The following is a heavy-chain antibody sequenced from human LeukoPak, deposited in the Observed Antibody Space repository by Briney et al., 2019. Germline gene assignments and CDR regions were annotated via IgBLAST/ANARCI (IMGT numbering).Heavy chain of an antibody. CDR2: IRSKAYGGTA. Sequence: GGSLRLSCSASGFTFGDYSMSWFRQAPRKGLEWVGFIRSKAYGGTAEYAASVKGRFTISRDDSESIAYLQMDSLKIEDTAVYYCSREIRYFDWFQTDYWGQGTLVTVSS. J-gene: IGHJ4*02. V-gene: IGHV3-49*03. CDR1: GFTFGDYS. CDR3: SREIRYFDWFQTDY. D-gene: IGHD3-9*01.